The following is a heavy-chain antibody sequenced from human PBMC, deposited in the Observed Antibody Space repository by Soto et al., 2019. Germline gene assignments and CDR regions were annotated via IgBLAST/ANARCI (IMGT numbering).Heavy chain of an antibody. CDR1: GGTFGNHA. CDR2: IIPVLGVG. Sequence: QVQLVQSGAEVKKPGSSVRVSCKASGGTFGNHAISWVRQAPGQGLEWLGGIIPVLGVGDNAQNFQGSVTITADASTSTAYLELSCLRSEDTALYYCAREAGYTYGYVFDYWGQGTLVTVSS. J-gene: IGHJ4*02. CDR3: AREAGYTYGYVFDY. D-gene: IGHD5-18*01. V-gene: IGHV1-69*01.